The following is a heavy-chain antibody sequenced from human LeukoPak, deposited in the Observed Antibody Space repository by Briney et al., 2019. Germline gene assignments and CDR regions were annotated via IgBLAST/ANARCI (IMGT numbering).Heavy chain of an antibody. D-gene: IGHD3-22*01. CDR3: ARGPYYYDSSGSQYYFDY. Sequence: DPSETLSLTCTVSGGSISSYYWSWIRQPPGKGLEWIGYIYYSVSTNYNPSLKSRVTISLDTSKNQFSLKLSSVTAADTAVYYCARGPYYYDSSGSQYYFDYWGQGTLVTVSS. CDR2: IYYSVST. CDR1: GGSISSYY. V-gene: IGHV4-59*01. J-gene: IGHJ4*02.